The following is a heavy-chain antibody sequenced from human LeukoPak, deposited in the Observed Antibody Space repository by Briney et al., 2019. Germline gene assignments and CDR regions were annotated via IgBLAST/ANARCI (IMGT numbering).Heavy chain of an antibody. CDR1: GGTFSSYA. CDR3: ARVSTAAAGNYYYYMDV. V-gene: IGHV1-69*06. D-gene: IGHD6-13*01. Sequence: SVKVSCKASGGTFSSYAISWVRQAPGQGLEWMGGIIPIFGTANYAQKFQGRVTITADKSTSTAYMELSSLRSKDTAVYYCARVSTAAAGNYYYYMDVWGKGTTVTVSS. CDR2: IIPIFGTA. J-gene: IGHJ6*03.